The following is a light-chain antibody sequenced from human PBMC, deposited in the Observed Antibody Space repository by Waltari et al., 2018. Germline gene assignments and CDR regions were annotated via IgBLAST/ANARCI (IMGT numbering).Light chain of an antibody. J-gene: IGLJ2*01. Sequence: QSALPQPASVSGSPGQSIAISCTGTSSAGGRYNWVSWYQQNPGKAPKVLIFDVSNRPSGVSNRFSGSKSGNTASLTISGLQAEDEADYYCSSYTSRHTMLFGGGTKLTVL. CDR1: SSAGGRYNW. V-gene: IGLV2-14*01. CDR2: DVS. CDR3: SSYTSRHTML.